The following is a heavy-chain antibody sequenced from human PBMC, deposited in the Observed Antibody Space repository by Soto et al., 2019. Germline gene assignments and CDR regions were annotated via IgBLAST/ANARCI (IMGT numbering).Heavy chain of an antibody. Sequence: ASAKVSCKASGYTFTNHYMHWVRHAPGQGLEWMGMINPSGGATSYAQRFQGRVTMTRDTSTSTVFMEMSSLRSEDTAMYYCARGVYYYDSSGPHSYFDYWGQGTLVTVSS. D-gene: IGHD3-22*01. V-gene: IGHV1-46*01. CDR3: ARGVYYYDSSGPHSYFDY. CDR2: INPSGGAT. CDR1: GYTFTNHY. J-gene: IGHJ4*02.